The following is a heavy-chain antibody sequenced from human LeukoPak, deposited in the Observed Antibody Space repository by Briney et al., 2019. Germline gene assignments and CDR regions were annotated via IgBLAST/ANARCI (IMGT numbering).Heavy chain of an antibody. D-gene: IGHD3-22*01. J-gene: IGHJ4*02. CDR3: AKRGVVIRVILVGFHREAYYFDS. V-gene: IGHV3-23*01. CDR1: GITLSNYG. CDR2: ISDSGGRT. Sequence: GGSLRLSCAVSGITLSNYGMSWVRQAPGKGLEWVAGISDSGGRTNYADSVKGRFTISRDNPKNTLYLQMNSLRAEDTAVYFCAKRGVVIRVILVGFHREAYYFDSWGQGALVTVSA.